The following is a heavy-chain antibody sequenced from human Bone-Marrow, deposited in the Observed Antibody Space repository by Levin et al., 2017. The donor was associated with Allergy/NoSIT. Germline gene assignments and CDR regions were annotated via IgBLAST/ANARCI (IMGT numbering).Heavy chain of an antibody. CDR1: VDSISSSDYS. V-gene: IGHV4-30-4*01. D-gene: IGHD3-16*02. J-gene: IGHJ4*02. CDR2: IYYSGSA. CDR3: ARAPRDYVWGSYRSPCYFDY. Sequence: LSQTLSLTCTVSVDSISSSDYSWGWIRQPPGKGLEWIGYIYYSGSAYHNPSLKSRVTLSVDTSENQLSLRLTSVTAADTAVYYCARAPRDYVWGSYRSPCYFDYWGQGTLVTVSS.